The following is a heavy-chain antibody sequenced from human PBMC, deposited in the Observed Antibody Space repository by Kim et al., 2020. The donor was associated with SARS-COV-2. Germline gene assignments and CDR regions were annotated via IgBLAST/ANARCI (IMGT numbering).Heavy chain of an antibody. CDR3: AREESQRQEYYYDSSGYYRYYYYYYMDV. J-gene: IGHJ6*03. CDR2: IYYSGST. D-gene: IGHD3-22*01. CDR1: GGSISSGGYY. V-gene: IGHV4-31*03. Sequence: SETLSLTCTVSGGSISSGGYYWSWIRQHPGKGLEWIGYIYYSGSTYYNPSLKSRVTISVDTSKNQFSLKLSSVTAADTAVYYCAREESQRQEYYYDSSGYYRYYYYYYMDVWGKGTTVTVSS.